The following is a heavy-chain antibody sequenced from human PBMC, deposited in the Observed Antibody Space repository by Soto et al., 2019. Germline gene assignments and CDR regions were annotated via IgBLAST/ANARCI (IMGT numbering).Heavy chain of an antibody. CDR2: INPNSGGT. CDR1: GYTFTGYY. CDR3: AISRRKDYYYGMDV. Sequence: GASVKVSCKASGYTFTGYYMHWVRQAPGQGLEWMGWINPNSGGTNYAQKFQGWVTMTRDTSISTAYMELSRLRSDDTAVYYCAISRRKDYYYGMDVWGQGTTVTVS. V-gene: IGHV1-2*04. D-gene: IGHD2-2*01. J-gene: IGHJ6*02.